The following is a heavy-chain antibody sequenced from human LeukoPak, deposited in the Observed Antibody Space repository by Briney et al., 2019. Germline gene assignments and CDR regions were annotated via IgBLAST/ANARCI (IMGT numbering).Heavy chain of an antibody. V-gene: IGHV4-59*01. CDR1: GGSISSYY. D-gene: IGHD3-22*01. Sequence: PSETLSLTCTVSGGSISSYYWSWIRQPPGKGLEWIGYIYYSGSTNYNPSLKSRVTISVDTSKNQFSLKLSSVTAADTAVYYCARDGQYYDSSGYYHQYYFDYWGQGTLVTVSS. CDR3: ARDGQYYDSSGYYHQYYFDY. J-gene: IGHJ4*02. CDR2: IYYSGST.